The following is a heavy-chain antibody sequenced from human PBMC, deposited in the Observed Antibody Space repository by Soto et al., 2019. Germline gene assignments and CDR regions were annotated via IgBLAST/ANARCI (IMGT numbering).Heavy chain of an antibody. Sequence: PGGSLRLSCAASGFTFSNYDMHWVRQTPGKGLEWVALISNVGSNKHSADSVKGRFTTSRDNSKNTLYLQMNSLRPEDTAVYFCARDRSSGWDYFDSWGQGTLVTVSS. CDR1: GFTFSNYD. D-gene: IGHD6-19*01. CDR3: ARDRSSGWDYFDS. V-gene: IGHV3-30-3*01. CDR2: ISNVGSNK. J-gene: IGHJ4*02.